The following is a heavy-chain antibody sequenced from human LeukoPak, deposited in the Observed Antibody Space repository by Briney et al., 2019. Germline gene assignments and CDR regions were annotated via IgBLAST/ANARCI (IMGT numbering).Heavy chain of an antibody. CDR2: ISSNGGST. V-gene: IGHV3-64*01. CDR1: GFTFSSYA. D-gene: IGHD6-13*01. J-gene: IGHJ4*02. Sequence: GGSLRLSCAASGFTFSSYAMHWVRQAPGKGLEYVSAISSNGGSTYYANSVKGRFTISRDNSKNTLYLQMNSLRAEDTAVYYCAKDKAAGIFDYWGQGTLVTVSS. CDR3: AKDKAAGIFDY.